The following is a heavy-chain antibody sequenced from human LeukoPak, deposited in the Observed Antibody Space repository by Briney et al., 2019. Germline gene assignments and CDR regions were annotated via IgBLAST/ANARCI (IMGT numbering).Heavy chain of an antibody. CDR2: ISSSSSYI. Sequence: GGSLRLSCAASGFTFSDYYMSWIRQAPGKGLEWVSSISSSSSYIYYADSVKGRFTISRDNAKNSLYPQMNSLRAEDTAVYYCARTRYCSGGSCYSGGYYYYMDVWGKGTTVTVSS. CDR1: GFTFSDYY. V-gene: IGHV3-11*06. D-gene: IGHD2-15*01. J-gene: IGHJ6*03. CDR3: ARTRYCSGGSCYSGGYYYYMDV.